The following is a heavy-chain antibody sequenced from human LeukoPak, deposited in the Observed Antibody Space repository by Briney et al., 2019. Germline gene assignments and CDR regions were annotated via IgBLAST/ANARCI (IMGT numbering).Heavy chain of an antibody. V-gene: IGHV3-11*04. CDR1: GFTFSDYY. CDR2: ISSSGSTI. Sequence: KPGGSLRLSCAASGFTFSDYYMSWIRQAPGKGLEWDAYISSSGSTIYYADSVKGRFTVSRDNAKNSLYLQMNSLRAEDTAVYYCARDLWGIYDSSGDWGQGTLVTVSS. CDR3: ARDLWGIYDSSGD. J-gene: IGHJ4*02. D-gene: IGHD3-22*01.